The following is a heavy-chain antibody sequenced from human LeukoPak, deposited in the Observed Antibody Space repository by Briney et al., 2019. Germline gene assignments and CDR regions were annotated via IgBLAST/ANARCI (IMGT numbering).Heavy chain of an antibody. CDR3: ARAFGPSDEDYYFDY. Sequence: ASVKVSCKASGYTFTGYYMYWVRQAPGQGLEWMGWINPNSGGTNYAQKFQGWVTMTRDTSISTAYMELSRLRSDATAVYSCARAFGPSDEDYYFDYWGQGTLVTVSS. J-gene: IGHJ4*02. V-gene: IGHV1-2*04. CDR1: GYTFTGYY. CDR2: INPNSGGT. D-gene: IGHD3-10*01.